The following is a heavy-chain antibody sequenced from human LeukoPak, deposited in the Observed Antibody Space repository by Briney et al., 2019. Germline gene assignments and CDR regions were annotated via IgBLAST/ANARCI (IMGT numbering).Heavy chain of an antibody. CDR2: IYCSGST. CDR1: GGSISSYY. CDR3: EREGHNGDYPT. J-gene: IGHJ4*02. V-gene: IGHV4-59*01. Sequence: SETLSLTCTVSGGSISSYYWSWIRQPPGKGLEWIGYIYCSGSTNYNPSLKSRVTISVDTSKNQFSLKLSSGTAADTAVYYCEREGHNGDYPTWGQGTLVTVSS. D-gene: IGHD4-17*01.